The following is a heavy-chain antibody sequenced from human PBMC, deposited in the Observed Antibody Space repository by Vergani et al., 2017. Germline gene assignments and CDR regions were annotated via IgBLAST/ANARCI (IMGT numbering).Heavy chain of an antibody. CDR1: GGSISSSSYY. V-gene: IGHV4-39*01. CDR2: IYHVGST. J-gene: IGHJ4*02. Sequence: QLQLQESGPGLVKPSETLSLTCTVSGGSISSSSYYWGWFRQPPEKGLEWIGIIYHVGSTYYNPSLKSRVTISVDTSKNQLSLKLSSVTAADTAVYYCARCHGFLHYFDYWGQGTLVTVSS. CDR3: ARCHGFLHYFDY. D-gene: IGHD3-10*01.